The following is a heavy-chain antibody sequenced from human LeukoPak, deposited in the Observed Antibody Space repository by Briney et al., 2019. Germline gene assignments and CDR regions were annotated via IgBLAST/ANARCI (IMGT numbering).Heavy chain of an antibody. CDR3: ARVGDGGHLDY. Sequence: SETLSLTCTVSGDSMTRYYWSFIRQPAGKGLEWIGRIHTTGTTWYNASLKSRVTMSVDTTKNQFSLKVTSVTAAGTAVYHCARVGDGGHLDYWGQGTLVTVSS. CDR2: IHTTGTT. D-gene: IGHD5-24*01. J-gene: IGHJ4*02. V-gene: IGHV4-4*07. CDR1: GDSMTRYY.